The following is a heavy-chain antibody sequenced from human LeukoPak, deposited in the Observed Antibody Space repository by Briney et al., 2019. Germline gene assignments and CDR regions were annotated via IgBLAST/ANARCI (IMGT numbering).Heavy chain of an antibody. J-gene: IGHJ4*02. Sequence: GGSLRLSCAASGFTFSSYWMSWVRQPPGKGLEWVSSSGGEIHYADSVRGRFTISRDNSKSTLSLQMNSLRAEDTAIYYCATYRQVLLPFESWGQGTLVTVSS. V-gene: IGHV3-23*01. CDR1: GFTFSSYW. CDR2: SGGEI. D-gene: IGHD2-8*02. CDR3: ATYRQVLLPFES.